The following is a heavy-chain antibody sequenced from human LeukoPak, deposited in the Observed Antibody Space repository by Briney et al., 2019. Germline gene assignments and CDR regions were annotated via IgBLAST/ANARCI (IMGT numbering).Heavy chain of an antibody. CDR1: GFTFSSYE. CDR3: AREVLDIDY. Sequence: GGSLRLSCAASGFTFSSYEMNWVRQAPGKGLEWVSYISSSGSTIYYADSVKGRLTISRDNAKNSLRLQMDSLGDEDTAVYYCAREVLDIDYWGQGTLVTVSS. CDR2: ISSSGSTI. D-gene: IGHD3-3*02. V-gene: IGHV3-48*03. J-gene: IGHJ4*02.